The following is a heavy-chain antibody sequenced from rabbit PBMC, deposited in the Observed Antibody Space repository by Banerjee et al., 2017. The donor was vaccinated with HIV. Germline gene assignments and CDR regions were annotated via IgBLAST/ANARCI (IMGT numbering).Heavy chain of an antibody. D-gene: IGHD4-1*01. V-gene: IGHV1S40*01. CDR2: IYAGSSGST. CDR1: GFSLSIYE. J-gene: IGHJ4*01. Sequence: QSLEESGGDLVKPGASLTLTCTASGFSLSIYEMCWVRQAPGKGLEWIACIYAGSSGSTYYASWAKGRFTISKTSSTTVTLQMTSLTAADTATYFCARDLAGVIGWNFNLWGQGTLVTVS. CDR3: ARDLAGVIGWNFNL.